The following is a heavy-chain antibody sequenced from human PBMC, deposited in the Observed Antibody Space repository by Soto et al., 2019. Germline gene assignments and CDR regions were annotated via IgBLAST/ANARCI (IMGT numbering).Heavy chain of an antibody. V-gene: IGHV3-74*01. Sequence: VGSLRLSCTASGFIFSHYWMHWVRQAPGKGLMWVSRIRGDGLETNYAESVRGRFTVSRDNAKDTVYLQMNSLRAEDTAVYYCTKDLHIAATDYWGQGTLVTVSS. CDR1: GFIFSHYW. J-gene: IGHJ4*02. CDR2: IRGDGLET. D-gene: IGHD6-13*01. CDR3: TKDLHIAATDY.